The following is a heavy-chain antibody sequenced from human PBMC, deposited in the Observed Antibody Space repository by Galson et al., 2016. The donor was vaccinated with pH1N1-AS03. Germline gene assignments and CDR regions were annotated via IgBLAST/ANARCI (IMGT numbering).Heavy chain of an antibody. CDR1: GYNFSSYW. J-gene: IGHJ5*02. V-gene: IGHV5-51*03. CDR3: ATQICNAGICPAA. D-gene: IGHD2-15*01. Sequence: QSGAEVKKPGESLKISCKVSGYNFSSYWVGWVRQMPGKGLEWMGIIYPVDSDTRYSPSFRGQVTISADKSINTAFLQWTSLGASDTAIYYCATQICNAGICPAAWGQGTLVTVSS. CDR2: IYPVDSDT.